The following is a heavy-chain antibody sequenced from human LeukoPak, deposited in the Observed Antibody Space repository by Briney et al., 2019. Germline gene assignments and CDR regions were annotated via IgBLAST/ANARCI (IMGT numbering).Heavy chain of an antibody. Sequence: ASVKVSCKASGYTFTGYYMHWVRQAPGQGLEWMGWINPNSGGTNYAQKFQGRVTMTRDTSISTAYMELSRLRSDDTAVYYCARVRLSNNWLDPWGQGTLVTVSS. J-gene: IGHJ5*02. D-gene: IGHD3-16*02. CDR2: INPNSGGT. CDR3: ARVRLSNNWLDP. CDR1: GYTFTGYY. V-gene: IGHV1-2*02.